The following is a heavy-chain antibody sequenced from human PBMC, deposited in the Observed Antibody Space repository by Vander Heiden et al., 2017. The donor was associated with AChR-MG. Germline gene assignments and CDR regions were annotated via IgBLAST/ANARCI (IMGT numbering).Heavy chain of an antibody. V-gene: IGHV4-34*01. CDR1: GGSLSGYY. CDR3: ARGGYSYGYFHYYGMDV. J-gene: IGHJ6*02. CDR2: INHSGST. D-gene: IGHD5-18*01. Sequence: QVQLLQWGAGLLKPSVTLSLTCAVYGGSLSGYYWSWIRQPPGKGLEWIGEINHSGSTNYKPYLKSRVTISVDTSKNQFSLKLSSVTAADTAVYYCARGGYSYGYFHYYGMDVWGQGTTVTVSS.